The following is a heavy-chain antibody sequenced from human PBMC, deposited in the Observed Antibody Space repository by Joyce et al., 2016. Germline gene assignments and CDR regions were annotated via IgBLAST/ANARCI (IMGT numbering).Heavy chain of an antibody. V-gene: IGHV4-39*07. CDR3: AREVSSDYGFDS. Sequence: QLQLQESGPGLVKSSETLSLTCSVSSDSVGSSSYYCGWIRQPPGKGLEWIGRIFYSWHPFDTPSLNGRLTMSVYTSKNQFSLALISVTAADTVVYYCAREVSSDYGFDSWGQGALVTVSS. CDR1: SDSVGSSSYY. CDR2: IFYSWHP. D-gene: IGHD4-17*01. J-gene: IGHJ4*02.